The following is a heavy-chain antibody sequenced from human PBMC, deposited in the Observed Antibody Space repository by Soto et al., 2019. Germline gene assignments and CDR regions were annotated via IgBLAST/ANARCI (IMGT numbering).Heavy chain of an antibody. Sequence: SETLSLSCAVYGGSFSGYYWSWSRQPPGKGLEWIGEINHSGSTNYNPSLKSRVTISVDTSKNQFSLKLSSVTAADTAVYYCARGSIGITMVRGVINNYYYYYGMDVWGEGTTVT. CDR3: ARGSIGITMVRGVINNYYYYYGMDV. V-gene: IGHV4-34*01. J-gene: IGHJ6*02. CDR1: GGSFSGYY. CDR2: INHSGST. D-gene: IGHD3-10*01.